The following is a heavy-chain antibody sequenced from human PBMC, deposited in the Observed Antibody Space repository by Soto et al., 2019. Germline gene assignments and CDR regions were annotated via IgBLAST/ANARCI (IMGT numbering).Heavy chain of an antibody. CDR3: ASGLFSGGSCYNAAFDI. D-gene: IGHD2-15*01. CDR2: INPNSGGT. J-gene: IGHJ3*02. V-gene: IGHV1-2*04. CDR1: GYTFTSYA. Sequence: ASVKVSCKASGYTFTSYAMNWVRQAPGQGLEWMGWINPNSGGTNYAQKFQGWVTMTRDTSISTAYMELSRLRSDDTAVYYCASGLFSGGSCYNAAFDIWGQGTMVTVSS.